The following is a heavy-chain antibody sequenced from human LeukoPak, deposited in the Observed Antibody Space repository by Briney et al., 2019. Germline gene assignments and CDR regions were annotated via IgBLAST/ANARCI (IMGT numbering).Heavy chain of an antibody. V-gene: IGHV3-30*18. CDR3: AKGASGSYNGYYFDY. CDR2: ISYDGSNK. D-gene: IGHD1-26*01. J-gene: IGHJ4*02. Sequence: GGSLRLSCAASGFTFSSYGVHWVRQAPGKGLEWVAVISYDGSNKYYADSVKGRFTISRDNSKNTLYLQMNSLRAEDTAVYYCAKGASGSYNGYYFDYWGQGTLVTVSS. CDR1: GFTFSSYG.